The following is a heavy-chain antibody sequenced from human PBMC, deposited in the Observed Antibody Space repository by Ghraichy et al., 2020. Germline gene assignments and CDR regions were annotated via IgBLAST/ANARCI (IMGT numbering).Heavy chain of an antibody. CDR2: ISDDGSKK. Sequence: GGSLRLSCAASGFNFSNYAMHWVRQAPGKGLEWGAVISDDGSKKYYADSVKGRFTISRDNSKNTLFLRMNSLRVEDTAVYYCARPLDAVADITAEYFQYWGQGTLVTVSS. D-gene: IGHD6-19*01. CDR1: GFNFSNYA. J-gene: IGHJ1*01. CDR3: ARPLDAVADITAEYFQY. V-gene: IGHV3-30-3*01.